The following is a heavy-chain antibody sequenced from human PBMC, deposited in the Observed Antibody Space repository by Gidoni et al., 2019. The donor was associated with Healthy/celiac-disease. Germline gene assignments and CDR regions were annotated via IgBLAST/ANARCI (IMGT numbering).Heavy chain of an antibody. V-gene: IGHV1-18*01. CDR1: GYTFTRYG. D-gene: IGHD2-15*01. J-gene: IGHJ5*02. CDR2: ISAYNGNK. Sequence: QVQLVQSGADVKKPGASVKVSCTASGYTFTRYGLSWVRQAPGQGLEWMGWISAYNGNKNKAQKLQGRVTMTTDTSTSTAYMERRSLRSDDTAVYDCAREDCSGGSCYSLEAGVWFDPWGQGTLVTVSS. CDR3: AREDCSGGSCYSLEAGVWFDP.